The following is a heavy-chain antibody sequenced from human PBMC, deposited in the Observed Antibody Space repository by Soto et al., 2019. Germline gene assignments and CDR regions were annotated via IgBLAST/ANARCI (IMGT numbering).Heavy chain of an antibody. CDR2: INPSGGST. D-gene: IGHD5-12*01. CDR3: ARGDIVAIFGMDV. V-gene: IGHV1-46*01. CDR1: GYTFTSYY. Sequence: QVQLVQSGAEVKKPGASVKVSCKASGYTFTSYYMHWVRQAPGQGLEWMGIINPSGGSTTYAQKFQGRVTMTRDTSTSTVYMELSSLRSEHTAVYYCARGDIVAIFGMDVWGQGTTVTVSS. J-gene: IGHJ6*02.